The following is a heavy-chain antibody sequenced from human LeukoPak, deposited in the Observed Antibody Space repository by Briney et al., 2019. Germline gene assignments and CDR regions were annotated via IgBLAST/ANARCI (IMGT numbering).Heavy chain of an antibody. Sequence: SETLSLTCSVSGASISGGTYYWGWIRQPPGKGLEWIGSIYYTGSTYDNPSLKTRVTISVDTSKNQFSLKLSSVTAADTAVYYCARRGGSGRAFDYWGQGTLVTVSS. CDR1: GASISGGTYY. V-gene: IGHV4-39*01. CDR2: IYYTGST. D-gene: IGHD1-26*01. CDR3: ARRGGSGRAFDY. J-gene: IGHJ4*02.